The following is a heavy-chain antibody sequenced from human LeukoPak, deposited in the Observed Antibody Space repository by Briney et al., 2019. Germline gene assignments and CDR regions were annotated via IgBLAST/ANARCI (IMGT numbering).Heavy chain of an antibody. J-gene: IGHJ2*01. CDR1: GGSISDYY. V-gene: IGHV4-4*07. CDR3: ARSPVTTIYWYFGL. CDR2: IFSSGSS. Sequence: PSETLSLTCTASGGSISDYYWSWIRQPAGKGLEWIGRIFSSGSSNYNPSLRGRVTMSLDTSTNHFSLRLYSVTAADTAVYYCARSPVTTIYWYFGLWGRGTQVTVSS. D-gene: IGHD4-17*01.